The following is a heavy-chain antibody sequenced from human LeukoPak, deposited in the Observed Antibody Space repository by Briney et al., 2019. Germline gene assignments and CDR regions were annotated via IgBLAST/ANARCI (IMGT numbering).Heavy chain of an antibody. V-gene: IGHV3-21*01. J-gene: IGHJ3*02. Sequence: PGGSLRLSCTASTFTLSAYGVSWVRQPPGKGLEWVSSISSSSTYIYYADSLKGRFTISRDNAKNSLYAQMNSLRAEDTAVYYCARDFHRDNDAFDIWGQGTMVTVSS. D-gene: IGHD1-14*01. CDR1: TFTLSAYG. CDR3: ARDFHRDNDAFDI. CDR2: ISSSSTYI.